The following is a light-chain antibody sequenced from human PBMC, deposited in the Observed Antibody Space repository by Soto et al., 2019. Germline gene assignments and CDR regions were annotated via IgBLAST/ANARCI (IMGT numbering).Light chain of an antibody. J-gene: IGKJ4*01. CDR2: DAS. CDR3: QKDDNLPLT. V-gene: IGKV1-33*01. Sequence: DIQMTQSPSFLSASVGDRVTITCQASQDISNYLNWYQQKPGKAPKLLIYDASNLETGVPSRINGRGSGTNFPLIISRLQPEGSTTHYCQKDDNLPLTFGGGTKVEIK. CDR1: QDISNY.